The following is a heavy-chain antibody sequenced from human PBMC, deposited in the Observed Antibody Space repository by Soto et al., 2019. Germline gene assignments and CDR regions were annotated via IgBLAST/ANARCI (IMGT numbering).Heavy chain of an antibody. J-gene: IGHJ3*02. V-gene: IGHV1-69*12. CDR2: IIPIFGTT. CDR1: GGTFSTYA. CDR3: AREGYCSGTTCFSDI. D-gene: IGHD2-15*01. Sequence: QVQLVQSGAEVKRPGSSVKVSCKASGGTFSTYAIGWVRHAPGQGLVWMGRIIPIFGTTKYAQEFQGRVTIAADESRSTAYKELSSLKSEDTAVYFCAREGYCSGTTCFSDIWGQGPMVTLSS.